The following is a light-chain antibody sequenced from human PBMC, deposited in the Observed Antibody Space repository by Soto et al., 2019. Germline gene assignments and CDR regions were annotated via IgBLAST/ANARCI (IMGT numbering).Light chain of an antibody. V-gene: IGKV3-20*01. Sequence: EIVLTQSPGTLSLSPGERATLSCRASQSVSSSYLAWYQQKPGQAPRLLIYGASNRATGIPDRFSGSGSGTAFTLTISRLEPEDFAVYYWQQYGSSPLFTFGPGTKVDIK. CDR2: GAS. J-gene: IGKJ3*01. CDR3: QQYGSSPLFT. CDR1: QSVSSSY.